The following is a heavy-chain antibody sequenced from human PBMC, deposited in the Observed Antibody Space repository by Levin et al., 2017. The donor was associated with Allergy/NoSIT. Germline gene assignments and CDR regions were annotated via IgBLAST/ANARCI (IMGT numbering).Heavy chain of an antibody. CDR3: ARMTSGSSFDY. CDR1: GGSISSGGYY. J-gene: IGHJ4*02. Sequence: SQTLSLTCTVSGGSISSGGYYWSWIRQHPGKGLEWIGHIYNSETTYYSPSLTSRVAISVDTSKNHFSLRLSSATAADTAVYYCARMTSGSSFDYWGQGTLVTVFS. V-gene: IGHV4-31*03. CDR2: IYNSETT. D-gene: IGHD3-10*01.